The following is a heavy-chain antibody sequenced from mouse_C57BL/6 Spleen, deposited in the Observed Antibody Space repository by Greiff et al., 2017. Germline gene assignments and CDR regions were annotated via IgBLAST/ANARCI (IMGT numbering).Heavy chain of an antibody. CDR1: GFTFSDYG. V-gene: IGHV5-17*01. Sequence: EVKLQESGGGLVKPGGSLKLSCAASGFTFSDYGMHWVRQAPEQGLEWVAYISSGSSTIYYADTVKGRFTISRDNAKNTLFLQMTSLRSEDTAMXYCASDYDCYLGYFDVWGTGTTVTVSS. CDR2: ISSGSSTI. J-gene: IGHJ1*03. CDR3: ASDYDCYLGYFDV. D-gene: IGHD2-3*01.